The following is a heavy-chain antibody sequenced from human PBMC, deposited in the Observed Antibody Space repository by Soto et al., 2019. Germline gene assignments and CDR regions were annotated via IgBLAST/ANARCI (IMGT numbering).Heavy chain of an antibody. Sequence: GGSLRLSCAASGFTFSSYGMHWVRQAPGKGLEWVAVISYDGSNKYYADSVKGRFTISRDNSKNTLYLQMNSLRAEDTAVYYCAKDLELWFDGLAYYYYGMDVWGRGTTVTVSS. D-gene: IGHD3-10*01. CDR1: GFTFSSYG. J-gene: IGHJ6*02. V-gene: IGHV3-30*18. CDR3: AKDLELWFDGLAYYYYGMDV. CDR2: ISYDGSNK.